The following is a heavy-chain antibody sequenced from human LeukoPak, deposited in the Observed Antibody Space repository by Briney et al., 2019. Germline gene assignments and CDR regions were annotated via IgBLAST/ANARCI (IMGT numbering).Heavy chain of an antibody. CDR3: ARVRLHGDYYYYFDY. J-gene: IGHJ4*02. D-gene: IGHD4-17*01. CDR1: GGSISSYY. V-gene: IGHV4-59*12. Sequence: SETLSLTCTVSGGSISSYYWSWIRQPPGKGLEWIGYIYYSGSTYYNPSLKSRVTISVDTSKNQFSLKLSSVTAADTAVYYCARVRLHGDYYYYFDYWGQGTLVTVSS. CDR2: IYYSGST.